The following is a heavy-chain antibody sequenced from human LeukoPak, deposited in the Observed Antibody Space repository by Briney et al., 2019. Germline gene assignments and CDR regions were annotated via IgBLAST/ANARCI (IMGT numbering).Heavy chain of an antibody. CDR2: INPNSGST. V-gene: IGHV1-2*02. J-gene: IGHJ4*02. CDR1: GYTFTGHY. Sequence: VKVSCKASGYTFTGHYMHWVRQAPGQGLEWMGWINPNSGSTNYAQKFQGRVTMTRDTSISTAYMELSRLRSDDTAVYYCASFVVVPAADYFDYWGQGTLVTVSS. D-gene: IGHD2-2*01. CDR3: ASFVVVPAADYFDY.